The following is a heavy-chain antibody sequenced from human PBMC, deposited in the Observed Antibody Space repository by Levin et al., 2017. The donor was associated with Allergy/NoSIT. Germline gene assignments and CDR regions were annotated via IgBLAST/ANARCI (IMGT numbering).Heavy chain of an antibody. D-gene: IGHD2-15*01. Sequence: PSETLSLTCTVSGDSIRSSNYYWGWIRQPPGTGLEWIGCIYFSGIADYSPSLKSRVSFSVDTSKNQFSLKLTSVTAADTAVYYCARELGRSGYFDYWGQGTLATVSS. CDR1: GDSIRSSNYY. V-gene: IGHV4-39*07. CDR3: ARELGRSGYFDY. J-gene: IGHJ4*02. CDR2: IYFSGIA.